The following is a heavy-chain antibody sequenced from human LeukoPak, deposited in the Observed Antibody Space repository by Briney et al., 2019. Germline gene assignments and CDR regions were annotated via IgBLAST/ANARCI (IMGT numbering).Heavy chain of an antibody. D-gene: IGHD6-13*01. Sequence: SLRLSCAASGFTFDDYAMPWVRQAPGKGLEWVSGFSWDSGSIGYADSVKGRFTISRDNANNSQYLQMNSLRAEVTALYYCAKDMGRSWGLFGVWGQGTLVTVSS. CDR3: AKDMGRSWGLFGV. CDR1: GFTFDDYA. CDR2: FSWDSGSI. V-gene: IGHV3-9*01. J-gene: IGHJ4*02.